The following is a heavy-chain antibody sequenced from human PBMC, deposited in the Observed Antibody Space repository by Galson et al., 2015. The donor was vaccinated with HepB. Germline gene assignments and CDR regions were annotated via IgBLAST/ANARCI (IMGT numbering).Heavy chain of an antibody. Sequence: SLRLSCAASESTFSSYTMNWVRQTPGKGLQWVSYISTNGATIHYADSVKGRFTIARDNAKNTMWLQMNSLRAEDTAVYYCATAKFGSGAYWTFDTWGQGTLVTVSS. J-gene: IGHJ3*02. CDR2: ISTNGATI. CDR3: ATAKFGSGAYWTFDT. D-gene: IGHD4/OR15-4a*01. CDR1: ESTFSSYT. V-gene: IGHV3-48*04.